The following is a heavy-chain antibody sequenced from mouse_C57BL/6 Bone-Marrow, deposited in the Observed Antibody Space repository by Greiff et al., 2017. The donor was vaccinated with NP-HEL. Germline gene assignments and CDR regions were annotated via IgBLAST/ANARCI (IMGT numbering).Heavy chain of an antibody. V-gene: IGHV1-53*01. CDR2: ITPSTGGT. J-gene: IGHJ1*03. CDR1: GYTFTSYW. Sequence: QVQLQQPGTELVKPGTSVKLSCKSSGYTFTSYWIHWVKQRPGQGLAWIGNITPSTGGTNYNEKFKSKATLTVDKSSSTAYMQLSSLTSDDSVVYYCAGEEICLRTGYWYFDVWYTGTTVTVSS. D-gene: IGHD2-2*01. CDR3: AGEEICLRTGYWYFDV.